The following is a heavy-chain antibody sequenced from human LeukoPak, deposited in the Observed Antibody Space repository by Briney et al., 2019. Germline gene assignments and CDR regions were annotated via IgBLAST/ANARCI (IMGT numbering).Heavy chain of an antibody. D-gene: IGHD6-13*01. CDR3: ARDHASSSWSYYYYGMDV. J-gene: IGHJ6*02. V-gene: IGHV3-21*01. CDR2: ISSSSSYI. CDR1: GFTFSSYS. Sequence: GGSLRLSCAASGFTFSSYSMNWVRQAPGKGLEWVSSISSSSSYIYYADSVKGRFTISRDNAKNSLYLQMNSLRAEDTAVYYCARDHASSSWSYYYYGMDVWGQGTTVTVSS.